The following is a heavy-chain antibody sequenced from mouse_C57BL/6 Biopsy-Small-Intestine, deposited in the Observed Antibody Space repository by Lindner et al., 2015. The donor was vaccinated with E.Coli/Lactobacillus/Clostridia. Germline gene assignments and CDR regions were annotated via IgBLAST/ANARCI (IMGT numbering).Heavy chain of an antibody. CDR2: INPILGKA. J-gene: IGHJ4*01. CDR1: GGTFTSYP. CDR3: ARAHGSFPIEWFDP. Sequence: SVKVSCKASGGTFTSYPITWVRQAPGQGLEWMGGINPILGKANYAQKFQGRLTITADRSTSTAFMELSSLTSEDTAVYYCARAHGSFPIEWFDPWGQGTPVTVSS. V-gene: IGHV1-4*01. D-gene: IGHD1-3*01.